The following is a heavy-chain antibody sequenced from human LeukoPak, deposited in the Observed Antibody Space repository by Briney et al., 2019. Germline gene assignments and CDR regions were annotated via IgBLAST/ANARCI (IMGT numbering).Heavy chain of an antibody. D-gene: IGHD3-22*01. J-gene: IGHJ4*02. CDR2: IEPKSGDT. V-gene: IGHV1-2*04. Sequence: GASVEVSCKTSGYTFTVKFFHFLRQAPGQGLEYVGGIEPKSGDTVFGQKFRGWVTVSWDTSASTAYMDLTRLRSDDTAVYYCAIEDCYDGSGCSKNLKYWGRGTLVTVSS. CDR3: AIEDCYDGSGCSKNLKY. CDR1: GYTFTVKF.